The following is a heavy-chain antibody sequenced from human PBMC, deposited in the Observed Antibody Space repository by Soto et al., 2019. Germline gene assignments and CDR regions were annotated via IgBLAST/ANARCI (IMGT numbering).Heavy chain of an antibody. Sequence: EVQLVESGGGLVKPGGSLRLSCAASGFTFSSYSMNWVRQAPGKGLEWVSSISSSSSYIYYADSVKGRFTISRDNAKNSLYLQMNSLRAEDTAVYYCARARVNSGSYYFDYWGQGTLVTVSS. J-gene: IGHJ4*02. CDR1: GFTFSSYS. CDR2: ISSSSSYI. CDR3: ARARVNSGSYYFDY. V-gene: IGHV3-21*01. D-gene: IGHD1-26*01.